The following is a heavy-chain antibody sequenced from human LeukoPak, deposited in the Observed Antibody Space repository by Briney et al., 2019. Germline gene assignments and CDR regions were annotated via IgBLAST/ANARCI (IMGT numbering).Heavy chain of an antibody. CDR2: IYPGDSDT. J-gene: IGHJ4*02. D-gene: IGHD3-22*01. V-gene: IGHV5-51*01. CDR1: GYSFTSYW. Sequence: GGSLKISFKGSGYSFTSYWIGWVPQIPGKGLEWVGIIYPGDSDTKYSTSFQGQVTISADKSISTAYVQGSSLEASDSAMYYCARRDRSGVAEYWGQGTQVTVSS. CDR3: ARRDRSGVAEY.